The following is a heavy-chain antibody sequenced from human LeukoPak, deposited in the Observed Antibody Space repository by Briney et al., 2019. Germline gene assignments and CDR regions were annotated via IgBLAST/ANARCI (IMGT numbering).Heavy chain of an antibody. CDR2: IIPILGIA. D-gene: IGHD3-10*01. V-gene: IGHV1-69*04. J-gene: IGHJ4*02. Sequence: SVKVSCKASGGTFSSYAISWVRQAPGQGLEWMGRIIPILGIANYAQKFQGRVTITADKSTSTAYMELSSLRSEDTAVYYCAREYYYGSGSYYKRGGPFDYWGQGTLVTVSS. CDR3: AREYYYGSGSYYKRGGPFDY. CDR1: GGTFSSYA.